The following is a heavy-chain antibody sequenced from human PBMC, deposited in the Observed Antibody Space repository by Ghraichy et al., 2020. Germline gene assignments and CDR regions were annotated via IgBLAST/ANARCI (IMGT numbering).Heavy chain of an antibody. D-gene: IGHD2-15*01. Sequence: GGSLRLSCEGSGFTVSNNYMTWVRQAPGKGLEWVSVIYNVGTTYYADSVKGRFTISRDNSKNTLYLQMNSLRPEDTAVYYFARDAAYCRGGSCLHSWGQGTLITVAS. CDR3: ARDAAYCRGGSCLHS. CDR1: GFTVSNNY. V-gene: IGHV3-66*02. CDR2: IYNVGTT. J-gene: IGHJ4*02.